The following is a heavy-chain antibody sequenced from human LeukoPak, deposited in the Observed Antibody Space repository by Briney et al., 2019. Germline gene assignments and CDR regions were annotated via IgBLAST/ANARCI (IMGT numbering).Heavy chain of an antibody. CDR1: GGSISSYY. Sequence: PSETLSLSCTVSGGSISSYYWSWIRQPPGKGLEWIGYIYYSGSTNYNPSLKSRVTISVDTSKNQFTLKLSSVTAADTAVYYCARGIYHWNFYYYYYMDVWGKGTTVTVSS. CDR3: ARGIYHWNFYYYYYMDV. J-gene: IGHJ6*03. D-gene: IGHD1-7*01. CDR2: IYYSGST. V-gene: IGHV4-59*01.